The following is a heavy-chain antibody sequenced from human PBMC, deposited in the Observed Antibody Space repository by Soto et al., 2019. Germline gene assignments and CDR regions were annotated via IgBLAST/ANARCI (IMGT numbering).Heavy chain of an antibody. CDR3: ARMNRDYFYYGLDV. J-gene: IGHJ6*02. V-gene: IGHV4-4*02. Sequence: SETLSLTCNVSGDSISNSKWWTWVRQTPGKGLEWIAKIDHNGVANYNPSLEGRVTISKDNSKNQISLKVTSVTAADSAVYYCARMNRDYFYYGLDVWGQGTTVTVS. CDR2: IDHNGVA. CDR1: GDSISNSKW.